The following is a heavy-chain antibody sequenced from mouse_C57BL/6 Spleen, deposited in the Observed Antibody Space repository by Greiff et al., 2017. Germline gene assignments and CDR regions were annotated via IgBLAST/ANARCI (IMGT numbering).Heavy chain of an antibody. J-gene: IGHJ4*01. V-gene: IGHV6-3*01. CDR1: GFTFSNYL. CDR2: IRLKSDNYAT. Sequence: EVKLMESGGGLVQPGGSIKLSCVASGFTFSNYLMNWVRQSPETGLEWVAQIRLKSDNYATHYAESVKGRFTISIDDSYSSAYMQRNNLRAEDTGVYYCTVGRYEGYYHYAMDYWGKGTSVTVSS. D-gene: IGHD2-3*01. CDR3: TVGRYEGYYHYAMDY.